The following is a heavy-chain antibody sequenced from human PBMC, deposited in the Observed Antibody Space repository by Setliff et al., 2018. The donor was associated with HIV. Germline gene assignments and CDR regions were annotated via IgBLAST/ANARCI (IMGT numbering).Heavy chain of an antibody. D-gene: IGHD2-2*01. CDR3: ARGYCSSTSCYGIYYFDN. V-gene: IGHV1-8*01. Sequence: ASVKVSCKASGYNFTSHDINWVRQAPGQGLEWMGWMNPKSGNTGHARKFQGRVTMTRKTSISTAYMELRSLRSDDTAVYYCARGYCSSTSCYGIYYFDNRGQGTPVTAPQ. CDR2: MNPKSGNT. J-gene: IGHJ4*02. CDR1: GYNFTSHD.